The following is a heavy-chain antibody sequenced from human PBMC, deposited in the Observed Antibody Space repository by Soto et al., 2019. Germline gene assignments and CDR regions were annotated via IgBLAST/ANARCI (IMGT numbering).Heavy chain of an antibody. Sequence: EVQLVESGGGLVQPGRSLRLSCAASGFTFDDYVMHWVRRVPGKGLEWVSSISWNSNIIGYADSVKGRFTISRDNAKNPVYLKNTSLRPEDTAWYYYAEGGPGGFCSGGRLNFDYWGQGTLVTVSS. CDR1: GFTFDDYV. CDR2: ISWNSNII. D-gene: IGHD2-15*01. V-gene: IGHV3-9*01. J-gene: IGHJ4*02. CDR3: AEGGPGGFCSGGRLNFDY.